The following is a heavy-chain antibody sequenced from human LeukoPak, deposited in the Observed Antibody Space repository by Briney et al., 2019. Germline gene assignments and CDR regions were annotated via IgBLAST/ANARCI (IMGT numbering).Heavy chain of an antibody. CDR2: INPNSGGT. CDR1: GYTFTGYY. Sequence: ASVKVSCKASGYTFTGYYMHWVRQAPGQGLEGMGWINPNSGGTNYAQKFQGRVTMTRDTSISTAYMELSRLRSDDTAVYYCATSKYSSGWYAYWGQGTLVTVSS. V-gene: IGHV1-2*02. CDR3: ATSKYSSGWYAY. D-gene: IGHD6-19*01. J-gene: IGHJ4*02.